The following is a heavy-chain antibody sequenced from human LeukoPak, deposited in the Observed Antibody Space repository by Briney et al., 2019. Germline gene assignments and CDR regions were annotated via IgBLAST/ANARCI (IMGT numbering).Heavy chain of an antibody. V-gene: IGHV3-21*01. CDR3: ARVLYSSSWYVGYYYYSMDV. CDR1: GFTFSSYS. Sequence: GGSLRLSCAASGFTFSSYSMNWVRQAPGKGLEWVSSISSSSSYIYYADSVKGRFTISRDNAKNSLYLQMNSLRAEDTAVYYCARVLYSSSWYVGYYYYSMDVWGQGTTVTVSS. D-gene: IGHD6-13*01. J-gene: IGHJ6*02. CDR2: ISSSSSYI.